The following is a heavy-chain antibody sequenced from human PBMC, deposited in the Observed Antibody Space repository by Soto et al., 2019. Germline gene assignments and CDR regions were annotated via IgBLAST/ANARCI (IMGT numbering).Heavy chain of an antibody. CDR3: ARETYYYDSSGPTFDY. CDR2: IIPIFGTA. J-gene: IGHJ4*02. CDR1: GGTFSSYA. D-gene: IGHD3-22*01. Sequence: QVQLVQSGAEVKKPGSSVKVSCKASGGTFSSYAISWVRQAPGQGLEWMVGIIPIFGTANYAQKFQGRVTITADKSTSKAYMELSSLRSEDTAVYYCARETYYYDSSGPTFDYWGQGTLVTVSS. V-gene: IGHV1-69*06.